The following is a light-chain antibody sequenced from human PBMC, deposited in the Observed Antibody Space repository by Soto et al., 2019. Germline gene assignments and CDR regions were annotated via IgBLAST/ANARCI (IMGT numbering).Light chain of an antibody. Sequence: QSVLTQLASVSGSPGQSITISCTGTSSDVGSYNLVSWYQQHPGKAPKLMIYEGSKRPSGVSNRFSGSKSGNTASLTISGLQAEDEADYYRSSYAGSIYVFSTGTKATVL. V-gene: IGLV2-23*01. CDR3: SSYAGSIYV. CDR1: SSDVGSYNL. J-gene: IGLJ1*01. CDR2: EGS.